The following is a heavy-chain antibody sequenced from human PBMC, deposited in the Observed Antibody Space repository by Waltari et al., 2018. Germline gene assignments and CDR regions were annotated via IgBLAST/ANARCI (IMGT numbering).Heavy chain of an antibody. Sequence: EVQLVESGGGLVQPGGSLRLSCAASGIIFSDHYMDWVRQAPGKGLGWVSRIAHKPDNYVTRYAASVQGRFTISRDDSKNSLYLQMNSLETEDTALYYCARVGYSSGSEDYWGQGTLVTVSS. CDR2: IAHKPDNYVT. D-gene: IGHD5-12*01. V-gene: IGHV3-72*01. CDR3: ARVGYSSGSEDY. CDR1: GIIFSDHY. J-gene: IGHJ4*02.